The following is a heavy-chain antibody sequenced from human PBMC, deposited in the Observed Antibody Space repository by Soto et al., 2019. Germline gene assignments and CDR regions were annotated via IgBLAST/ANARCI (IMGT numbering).Heavy chain of an antibody. Sequence: GASVKVPCKASGYTFTSYGISWARQAPGQGLEGMGWVSGYNGNTNYEQKLQGRVTMTTGTSTSTAHTELRSLRSDDTAVYYYESDRYFDRLFAQMGFEPWGQGTLVPVAS. CDR1: GYTFTSYG. D-gene: IGHD3-9*01. CDR3: ESDRYFDRLFAQMGFEP. CDR2: VSGYNGNT. V-gene: IGHV1-18*01. J-gene: IGHJ5*02.